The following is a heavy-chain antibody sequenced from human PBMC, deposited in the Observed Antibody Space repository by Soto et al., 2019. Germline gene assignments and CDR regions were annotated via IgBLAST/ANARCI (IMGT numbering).Heavy chain of an antibody. V-gene: IGHV4-59*08. Sequence: PSETLSLTCTVSGGSISSYYWSWIRQPPGKELEWIGFIYYSGSTNYNPSLKSRVTISVDTSKNQFSLKLSSVSAADTAVYYCARRRSGPTFFDYWGQGTLVTVSS. CDR2: IYYSGST. D-gene: IGHD3-10*01. CDR3: ARRRSGPTFFDY. CDR1: GGSISSYY. J-gene: IGHJ4*02.